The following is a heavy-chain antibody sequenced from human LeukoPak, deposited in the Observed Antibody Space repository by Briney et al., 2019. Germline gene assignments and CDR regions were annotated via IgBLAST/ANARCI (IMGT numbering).Heavy chain of an antibody. CDR1: GFTFISYG. V-gene: IGHV3-33*01. Sequence: GGSLRLSCAASGFTFISYGMHWVRQAPGKGLEGVAVIWYDGSNKYYADSVKGRFTISRDNSKNTLYLQMNSLRAEDTAVYYCARAPPDRHYFDYWGQGTLVTVSS. CDR2: IWYDGSNK. CDR3: ARAPPDRHYFDY. J-gene: IGHJ4*02.